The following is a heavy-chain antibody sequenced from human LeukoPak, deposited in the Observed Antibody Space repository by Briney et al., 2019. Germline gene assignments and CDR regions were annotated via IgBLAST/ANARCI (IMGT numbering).Heavy chain of an antibody. V-gene: IGHV3-53*01. Sequence: GGSLRLSCAASGFTVSSNYMSWVRQAPGKGLEWVSVIYSGGSTYYADSVKGRFTISRDNSKNTLYLQMNSLRAEDTAVYYCASSSPRVADYKMPFDYWGQGTLVTVSS. J-gene: IGHJ4*02. CDR3: ASSSPRVADYKMPFDY. CDR2: IYSGGST. D-gene: IGHD3-16*01. CDR1: GFTVSSNY.